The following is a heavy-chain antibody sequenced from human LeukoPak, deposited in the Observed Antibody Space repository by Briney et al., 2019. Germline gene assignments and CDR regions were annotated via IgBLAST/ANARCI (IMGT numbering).Heavy chain of an antibody. CDR3: ARAVTGPRFDP. J-gene: IGHJ5*02. CDR2: ISHSGST. CDR1: NYSISSDNY. Sequence: PPETLSLTCVVSNYSISSDNYWGWIRHSPGKGLEWIGSISHSGSTYYNPSLQSRVTISVDTSKNQFSLNLTSVTTTDTDLYYCARAVTGPRFDPWGQGTLVTVYS. V-gene: IGHV4-38-2*01. D-gene: IGHD6-19*01.